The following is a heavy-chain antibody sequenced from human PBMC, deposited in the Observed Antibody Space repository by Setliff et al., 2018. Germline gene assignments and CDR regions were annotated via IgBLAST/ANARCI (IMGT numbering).Heavy chain of an antibody. Sequence: GGSLRLSCAASGFTFGDHFMDWVRQPPGKGLEWVSRIKNKVNTFSTQYAASVNGRFSISRDDSKSSLYLQMNSLKSEDTAVYYCARVGYCDGPTCYPFDCWGPGTLVTVSS. J-gene: IGHJ4*02. D-gene: IGHD2-2*01. CDR2: IKNKVNTFST. V-gene: IGHV3-72*01. CDR3: ARVGYCDGPTCYPFDC. CDR1: GFTFGDHF.